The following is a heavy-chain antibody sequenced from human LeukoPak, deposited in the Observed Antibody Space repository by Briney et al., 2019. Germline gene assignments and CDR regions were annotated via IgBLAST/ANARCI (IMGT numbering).Heavy chain of an antibody. CDR1: GFTFDDYA. CDR3: AKSLYYDSSGYSDSLDY. V-gene: IGHV3-9*03. D-gene: IGHD3-22*01. Sequence: GGSLRLSCAASGFTFDDYAMHWVRQAPGKGLEWVSGISWNSGSIGYADSVKGRFTISRDNAKNSLYLQMNSLRAEDMALYYCAKSLYYDSSGYSDSLDYWGQGTLVTVSS. J-gene: IGHJ4*02. CDR2: ISWNSGSI.